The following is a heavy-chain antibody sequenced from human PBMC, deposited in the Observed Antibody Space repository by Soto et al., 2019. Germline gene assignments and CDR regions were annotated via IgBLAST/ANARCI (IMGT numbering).Heavy chain of an antibody. CDR1: GYTFTSYG. CDR3: ARDLGEQWLFS. J-gene: IGHJ4*02. Sequence: QVQLVQSGAEVKKPGATVKVSCKASGYTFTSYGISWVRQAPGQGLEWMGWISAYNGNTNYAQKLQGRVTMTTDTYTSTAYMELRSVRSNDTAVYYCARDLGEQWLFSWGQGTLVTVSS. D-gene: IGHD6-19*01. V-gene: IGHV1-18*01. CDR2: ISAYNGNT.